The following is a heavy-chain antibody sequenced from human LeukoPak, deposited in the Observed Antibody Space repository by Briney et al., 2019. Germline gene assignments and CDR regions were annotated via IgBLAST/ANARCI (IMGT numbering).Heavy chain of an antibody. Sequence: GGSLRLSCAASGFTFSSSWMHWVRQAQGRGLVWVSRVKSDGSSTNYADSVKGRFTVSRDNAKNTLILQMNSLRAEDTAVYYCARGGSPPEALGDTFDVWGHGTLVTVSS. V-gene: IGHV3-74*01. D-gene: IGHD1-26*01. CDR2: VKSDGSST. CDR3: ARGGSPPEALGDTFDV. CDR1: GFTFSSSW. J-gene: IGHJ3*01.